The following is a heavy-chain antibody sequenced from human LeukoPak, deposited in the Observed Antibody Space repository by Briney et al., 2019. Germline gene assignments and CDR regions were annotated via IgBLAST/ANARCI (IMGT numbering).Heavy chain of an antibody. CDR1: GFTFNTYT. D-gene: IGHD6-6*01. CDR3: ARGLGARFRDY. V-gene: IGHV3-48*01. J-gene: IGHJ4*02. CDR2: ISGSSGII. Sequence: GGSLRLSCAASGFTFNTYTMNWVRQAPGKGLEWVSYISGSSGIIDYADSVKGRFTISRDNAKNSLYLQMNSLRAEDTAVYYCARGLGARFRDYWGQGTLVTVSS.